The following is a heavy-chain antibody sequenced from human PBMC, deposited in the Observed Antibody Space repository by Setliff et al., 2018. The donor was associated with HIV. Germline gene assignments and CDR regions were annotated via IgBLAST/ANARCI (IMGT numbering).Heavy chain of an antibody. V-gene: IGHV3-48*01. J-gene: IGHJ4*02. CDR3: ARDGRRGPLRPAHFDY. CDR2: ITTGGTTI. CDR1: GFTFSTYN. Sequence: GESLKISCATSGFTFSTYNMNWVRQAPGKGLEWISYITTGGTTIYYADSARGRFTISRDNAKNSLFLEMKSLRVEDTAVYYCARDGRRGPLRPAHFDYWGRGTLVTVSS. D-gene: IGHD1-26*01.